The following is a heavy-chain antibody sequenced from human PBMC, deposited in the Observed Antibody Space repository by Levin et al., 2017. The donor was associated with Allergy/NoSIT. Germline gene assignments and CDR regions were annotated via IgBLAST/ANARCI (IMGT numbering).Heavy chain of an antibody. Sequence: LSLTCAASGFTFSSDVMSWVRQAPGKGLEWVSGISGSGDATYYADSVRGRFTISRDNSKNMLSLQMNSLRAEDTALYYGAKGSYCIAVTCYSRLGYWGQGTLVTVPS. D-gene: IGHD2-15*01. CDR2: ISGSGDAT. J-gene: IGHJ4*02. CDR1: GFTFSSDV. V-gene: IGHV3-23*01. CDR3: AKGSYCIAVTCYSRLGY.